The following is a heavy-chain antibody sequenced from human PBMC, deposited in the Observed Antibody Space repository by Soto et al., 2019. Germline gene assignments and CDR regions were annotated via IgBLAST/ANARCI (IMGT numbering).Heavy chain of an antibody. CDR1: GFTCSTYA. D-gene: IGHD6-19*01. V-gene: IGHV3-23*01. CDR2: ISDSGGRT. Sequence: GVSLRLSCAACGFTCSTYAMSWVRQAPGKGLEWVSAISDSGGRTYYADSVKGRFTISRDNSKNTLYLQINSLRAEDTAVYFCAKELVNSGWTYFDCWGQGTLVNVSS. CDR3: AKELVNSGWTYFDC. J-gene: IGHJ4*02.